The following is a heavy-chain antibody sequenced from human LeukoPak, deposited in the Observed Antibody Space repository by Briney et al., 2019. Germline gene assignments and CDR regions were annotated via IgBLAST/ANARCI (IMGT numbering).Heavy chain of an antibody. V-gene: IGHV1-18*01. D-gene: IGHD2-15*01. CDR2: ISAYNGNT. CDR1: GYTFASYG. Sequence: ASVKVSCKASGYTFASYGISWVRQAPGQGLEWMGWISAYNGNTNYAQKLQGRVTMTTDTSTSTAYMELRSLRSDDTAVYYCARLDCSGGSCYIFDYWGQGTLVTVSS. J-gene: IGHJ4*02. CDR3: ARLDCSGGSCYIFDY.